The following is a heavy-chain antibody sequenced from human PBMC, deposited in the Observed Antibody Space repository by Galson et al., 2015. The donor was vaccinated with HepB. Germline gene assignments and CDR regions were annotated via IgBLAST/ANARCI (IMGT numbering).Heavy chain of an antibody. CDR2: ISWNSGSI. CDR1: GFTFDDYA. D-gene: IGHD6-19*01. Sequence: SLRLSCAASGFTFDDYAMHWVRQAPGKGLEWVSGISWNSGSIGYADSVKGRFTISRDNAKNALYLQMNSLRAEDTAVYYCARGSSGWYVPDYWGQGTLVTVSS. J-gene: IGHJ4*02. V-gene: IGHV3-9*01. CDR3: ARGSSGWYVPDY.